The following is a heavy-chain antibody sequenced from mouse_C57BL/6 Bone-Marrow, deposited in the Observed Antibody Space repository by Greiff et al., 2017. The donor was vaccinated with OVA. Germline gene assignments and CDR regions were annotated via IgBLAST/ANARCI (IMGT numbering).Heavy chain of an antibody. J-gene: IGHJ2*01. CDR3: AREHYYGSRRGYFDY. Sequence: VQLQQPGAELVKPGASVKMSCKASGYTFTSYWITWVKQRPGQGLEWIGDIYPGSGSTNYNEKFKSKATLTVDTSSSTAYMQLSSLTSEDSAVYYCAREHYYGSRRGYFDYWGKGTTLTVSS. D-gene: IGHD1-1*01. V-gene: IGHV1-55*01. CDR2: IYPGSGST. CDR1: GYTFTSYW.